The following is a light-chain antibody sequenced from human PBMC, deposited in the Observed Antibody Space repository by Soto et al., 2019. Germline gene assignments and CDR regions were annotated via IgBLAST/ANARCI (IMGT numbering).Light chain of an antibody. J-gene: IGKJ5*01. V-gene: IGKV3-20*01. Sequence: EIVLTQSPGTLSLSPGERATLSCRASQSVSSSYLAWYQHKPGQAPRLVIYGASGRATGIPYRFSGSGSGTDFTLTISRLEPEDFAVYYCQQYGSSPPVTFGQGTRLEI. CDR1: QSVSSSY. CDR2: GAS. CDR3: QQYGSSPPVT.